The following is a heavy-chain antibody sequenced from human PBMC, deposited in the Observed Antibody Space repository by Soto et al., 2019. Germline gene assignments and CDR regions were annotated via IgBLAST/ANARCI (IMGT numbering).Heavy chain of an antibody. D-gene: IGHD3-22*01. CDR2: IGNSGGSI. J-gene: IGHJ4*02. CDR3: AKGATDFYDSSGYLDY. V-gene: IGHV3-23*01. Sequence: PGGSLRLSCAASGFSLGTYAMGWVRQAPGKGLEWVSGIGNSGGSINYADSVKGRFTISKDNSRNTLYLQMSSLRAEDTAVYYCAKGATDFYDSSGYLDYWGQGALSPSPQ. CDR1: GFSLGTYA.